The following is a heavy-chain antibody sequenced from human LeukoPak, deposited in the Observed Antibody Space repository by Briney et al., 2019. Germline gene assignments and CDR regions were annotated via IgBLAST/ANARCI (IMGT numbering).Heavy chain of an antibody. CDR1: GGSISSSSYY. D-gene: IGHD5-24*01. V-gene: IGHV4-39*07. CDR3: ARYNHIHQDGYKPRYFDY. J-gene: IGHJ4*02. Sequence: SETLSLTCTVSGGSISSSSYYWGWIRQPPGKGLEWIGSIYYSGSTYYNPSLKSRVTISVDTSKNQFSLKLSSVTAADTAVYYCARYNHIHQDGYKPRYFDYWGQGTLVTVSS. CDR2: IYYSGST.